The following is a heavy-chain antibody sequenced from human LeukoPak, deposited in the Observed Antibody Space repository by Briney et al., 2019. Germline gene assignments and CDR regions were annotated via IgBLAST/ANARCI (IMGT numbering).Heavy chain of an antibody. V-gene: IGHV3-30*18. CDR1: GFTFSNYG. D-gene: IGHD2-2*01. CDR3: AKDIRSSRNWFDP. J-gene: IGHJ5*02. CDR2: ISFDGNYK. Sequence: GGSLRLSCAASGFTFSNYGMHWVRQAPGKGLEWVTVISFDGNYKYYADSVKGRFTVSRDDSKNTLYLQMNNLRAEDTAVYYCAKDIRSSRNWFDPWGQGTLVTVSS.